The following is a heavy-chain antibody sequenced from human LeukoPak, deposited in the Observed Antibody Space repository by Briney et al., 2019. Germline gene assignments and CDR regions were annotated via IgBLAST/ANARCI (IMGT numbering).Heavy chain of an antibody. D-gene: IGHD2-2*01. CDR1: GFTFSSYA. J-gene: IGHJ6*02. CDR3: ARDPGYQLLSVSYYYGMDV. Sequence: SLRLSCAASGFTFSSYAMHWVRQAPGKGLEWVAVISYDGSNKYYADSVKGRFTISRDNSKNTLYLQMNSLRAEDTAVYYCARDPGYQLLSVSYYYGMDVWGQGTTVTVSS. CDR2: ISYDGSNK. V-gene: IGHV3-30-3*01.